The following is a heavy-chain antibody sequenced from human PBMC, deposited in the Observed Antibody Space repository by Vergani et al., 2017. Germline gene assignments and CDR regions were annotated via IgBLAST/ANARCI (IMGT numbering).Heavy chain of an antibody. Sequence: QVQLVQSGAEVKKPGASMKVSCKASGYTFTSYGISWVRQAPGQGLEWMGWISGYNGNTHYVGNFQGRVNMTTDTATSTAYMELRSLRADDTAVYYCARAVQYCTSTSCYPTYYYDMDVWGKGTTVIVSS. V-gene: IGHV1-18*01. CDR2: ISGYNGNT. CDR3: ARAVQYCTSTSCYPTYYYDMDV. J-gene: IGHJ6*03. D-gene: IGHD2-2*01. CDR1: GYTFTSYG.